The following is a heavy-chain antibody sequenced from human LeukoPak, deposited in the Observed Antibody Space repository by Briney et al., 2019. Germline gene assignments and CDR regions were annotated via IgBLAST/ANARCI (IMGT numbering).Heavy chain of an antibody. D-gene: IGHD1-1*01. V-gene: IGHV3-53*01. CDR2: IYSGGST. Sequence: GGSLRLSCAASGFTVSTTYMSWVRQAPGKGLEWVSLIYSGGSTSYADSVKGRFTISRDNAKNTLYFQMDNLRAEDTAVYYCARPTTLRAFDIWGQGTMVTVSS. J-gene: IGHJ3*02. CDR1: GFTVSTTY. CDR3: ARPTTLRAFDI.